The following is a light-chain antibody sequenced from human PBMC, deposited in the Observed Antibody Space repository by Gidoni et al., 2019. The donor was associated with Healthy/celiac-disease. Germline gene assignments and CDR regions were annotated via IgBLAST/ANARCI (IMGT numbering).Light chain of an antibody. CDR3: CSYAGSYVV. J-gene: IGLJ2*01. V-gene: IGLV2-11*01. CDR1: SSDVGGYNS. Sequence: QSALTQPRSVYGSPGQSVTISCTGTSSDVGGYNSVSCYQQHPGKAPKLMIYDVSKRPSGVPDRFSGSKSGNTASLTISGLQAEDEADYYCCSYAGSYVVFGGGTKLTVL. CDR2: DVS.